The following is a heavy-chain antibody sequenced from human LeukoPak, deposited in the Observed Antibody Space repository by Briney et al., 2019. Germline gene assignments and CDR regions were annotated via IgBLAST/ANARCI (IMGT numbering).Heavy chain of an antibody. CDR1: GFTFGDYA. D-gene: IGHD4-17*01. CDR3: AKGSEHYGDYELIDY. Sequence: GGSLRLSCTASGFTFGDYAMSWFRQAPEKGLEWVGFIRSKEYGGASEYAASVKGRFTISRDDSKSIAYLQMNSLKTEDTAVYYCAKGSEHYGDYELIDYWGQGTLVTVSS. V-gene: IGHV3-49*03. CDR2: IRSKEYGGAS. J-gene: IGHJ4*02.